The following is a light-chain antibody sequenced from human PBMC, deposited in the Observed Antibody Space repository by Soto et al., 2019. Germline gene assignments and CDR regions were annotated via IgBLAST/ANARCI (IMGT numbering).Light chain of an antibody. CDR3: QSHDSSLSGSV. Sequence: SYELTQPPSVSVAPGQTARITCGGNNIGSKSVHWYQQKPGQAPVLVVYDDSDRPSGVPDRFSGSKSGTSASLAITGLQAEDEADYYCQSHDSSLSGSVFGTGTKVTVL. V-gene: IGLV3-21*02. J-gene: IGLJ1*01. CDR2: DDS. CDR1: NIGSKS.